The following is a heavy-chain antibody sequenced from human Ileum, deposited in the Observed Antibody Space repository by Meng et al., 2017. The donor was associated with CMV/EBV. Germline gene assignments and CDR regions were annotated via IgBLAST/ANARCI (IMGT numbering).Heavy chain of an antibody. CDR2: IYYSDST. V-gene: IGHV4-39*07. D-gene: IGHD2-15*01. Sequence: QLQLQESGPGLVRPSENLSLTCRVPGGSISSINYDWGWIRQPPGKGLEWIGIIYYSDSTYYNPSLKSRATLSRDTSKNQFSLTMNSLTAADTAVYYCGGGYSGAFHYWGQGTLVTVSS. J-gene: IGHJ4*02. CDR1: GGSISSINYD. CDR3: GGGYSGAFHY.